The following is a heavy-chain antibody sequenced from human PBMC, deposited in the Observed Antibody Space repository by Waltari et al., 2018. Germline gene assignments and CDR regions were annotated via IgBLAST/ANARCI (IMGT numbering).Heavy chain of an antibody. D-gene: IGHD4-17*01. CDR1: GLPLADYS. CDR2: IRSKVDGGTT. V-gene: IGHV3-49*03. CDR3: TRAPSVWRLPDY. J-gene: IGHJ4*02. Sequence: EVQLVESGGGSAPPGRPLKPSCTPSGLPLADYSFVLSLLAPGKGLEWVGFIRSKVDGGTTEYAASVKGRFSISRDDSQSIAYLQMNSLKSEDTAVYYCTRAPSVWRLPDYWGQGTLVTVSS.